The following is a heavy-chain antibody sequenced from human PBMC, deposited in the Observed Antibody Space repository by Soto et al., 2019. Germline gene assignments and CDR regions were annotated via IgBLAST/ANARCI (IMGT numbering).Heavy chain of an antibody. V-gene: IGHV3-74*03. CDR1: GFTFSNYW. CDR2: INSDGSST. J-gene: IGHJ5*02. D-gene: IGHD2-2*02. CDR3: AIYSRRDSCFTSQGWNP. Sequence: GGSLRLSCAASGFTFSNYWMNWVRQAPGKGLVWVSYINSDGSSTKYADSVKGRFTISRENAKNTLYLQMNSLRGEDTPVYYCAIYSRRDSCFTSQGWNPWGHGTLVTVSS.